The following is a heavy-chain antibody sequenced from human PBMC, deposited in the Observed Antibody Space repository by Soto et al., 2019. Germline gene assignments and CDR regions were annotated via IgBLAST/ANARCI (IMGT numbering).Heavy chain of an antibody. CDR3: AKDWGLPGDFGILIHAFDI. CDR2: VSGSLDSA. CDR1: GFTFRDYA. J-gene: IGHJ3*02. V-gene: IGHV3-23*01. Sequence: PGGSLRLSCEVSGFTFRDYAMSWVRQAPGKGLEWVSAVSGSLDSAYYSDAVKGRFTVSRDHSRNVLYLQMDSLRAEDTGVYYCAKDWGLPGDFGILIHAFDIWGQGTLVTVSS. D-gene: IGHD3-16*01.